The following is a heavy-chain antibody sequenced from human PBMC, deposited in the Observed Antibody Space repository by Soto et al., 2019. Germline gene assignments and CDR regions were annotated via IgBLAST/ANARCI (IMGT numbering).Heavy chain of an antibody. J-gene: IGHJ6*02. D-gene: IGHD2-2*02. CDR2: IYSGGRN. V-gene: IGHV4-4*07. Sequence: SETLSLTCTVSGGSISSFYWSWIRQPAGKGLEWIGRIYSGGRNNYNPSLKSRVTMSVDTSKNQFSLRLSSVTAADTAMYHCARFVRSCSGTTCYTRADVWGQGTTVTVSS. CDR3: ARFVRSCSGTTCYTRADV. CDR1: GGSISSFY.